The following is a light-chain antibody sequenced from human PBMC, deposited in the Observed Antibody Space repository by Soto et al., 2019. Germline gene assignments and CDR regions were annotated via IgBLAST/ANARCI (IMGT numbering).Light chain of an antibody. CDR3: QKDYRYPYT. Sequence: QMTQSPSTLSASVGDRVTITCRASQSVRRWLAWYQQQPGIAPKVLIYKASTLESGVPSRFSGSGSGTEFTLTISSLEPDDFATYYCQKDYRYPYTFGQGTKVEIK. CDR1: QSVRRW. V-gene: IGKV1-5*03. CDR2: KAS. J-gene: IGKJ2*01.